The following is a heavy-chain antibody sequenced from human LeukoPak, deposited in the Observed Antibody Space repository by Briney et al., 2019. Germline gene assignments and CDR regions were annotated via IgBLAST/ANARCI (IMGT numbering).Heavy chain of an antibody. CDR3: VRSRVRGDPFDP. Sequence: PSGGSLRLSCAASGFTFTTYWMGWVRQAPGKGLEWVSGLSSDSNHIDYADSVKGRFTISRDNANNYLYLQMNSLRPEDTGLYYCVRSRVRGDPFDPWGQGTLVTVSS. J-gene: IGHJ5*02. CDR1: GFTFTTYW. V-gene: IGHV3-9*01. CDR2: LSSDSNHI. D-gene: IGHD3-10*01.